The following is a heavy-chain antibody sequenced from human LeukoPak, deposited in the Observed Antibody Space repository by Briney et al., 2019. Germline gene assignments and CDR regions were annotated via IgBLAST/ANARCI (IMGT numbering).Heavy chain of an antibody. J-gene: IGHJ4*02. CDR2: FYYSGST. V-gene: IGHV4-59*08. CDR1: GCSISTYY. Sequence: KPSETLSLTCTVSGCSISTYYWSWIRQAPGQGLEWIGYFYYSGSTNYNPSLKSRVTISVDTSKNQFSLKLTSVTAADTAMYYCARHVYGDYGYQYFVYWGQGTLVTVSS. CDR3: ARHVYGDYGYQYFVY. D-gene: IGHD4-17*01.